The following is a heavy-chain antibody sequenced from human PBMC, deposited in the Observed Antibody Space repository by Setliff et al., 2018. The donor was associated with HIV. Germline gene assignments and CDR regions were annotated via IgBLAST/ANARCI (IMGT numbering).Heavy chain of an antibody. V-gene: IGHV4-4*09. CDR3: ARGLSFYDPGGFDY. CDR2: IYTSGST. CDR1: GGSISSYY. D-gene: IGHD3-22*01. Sequence: LSLTCTVSGGSISSYYWSWIRQPPGKGLEWIGYIYTSGSTNYNPSLKSRVTISVDTSKNQFSLKLSSVTAADTAVYYCARGLSFYDPGGFDYWGQGTLVTVSS. J-gene: IGHJ4*02.